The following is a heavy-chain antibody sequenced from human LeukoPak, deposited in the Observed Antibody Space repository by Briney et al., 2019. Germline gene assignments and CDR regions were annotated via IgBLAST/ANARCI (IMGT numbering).Heavy chain of an antibody. D-gene: IGHD2/OR15-2a*01. V-gene: IGHV3-74*01. CDR3: AREFKLSAFDI. CDR2: INSDGSST. Sequence: GSLRLSCAASGFTFSSYWMHWVRQVPGKGLVWVSRINSDGSSTSYADSVKGRFTISRDNAKNTLYLQMNSLRAEDTAVYYCAREFKLSAFDIWGQGTMVTVSS. CDR1: GFTFSSYW. J-gene: IGHJ3*02.